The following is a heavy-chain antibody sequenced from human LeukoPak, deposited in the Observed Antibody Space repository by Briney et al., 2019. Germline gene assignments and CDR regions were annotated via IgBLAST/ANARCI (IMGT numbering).Heavy chain of an antibody. CDR1: GFTFSNAW. V-gene: IGHV3-15*01. D-gene: IGHD6-19*01. CDR3: TTDVEQWLVHLNY. Sequence: GGSLRLSCAASGFTFSNAWMSWVRQAPGKGLEWVGRIKSKTDGGTTDYAAPVKGRSTISRDDSKNTLYLQMNSLKTEDTAVSYCTTDVEQWLVHLNYWGQGTLVTVSS. CDR2: IKSKTDGGTT. J-gene: IGHJ4*02.